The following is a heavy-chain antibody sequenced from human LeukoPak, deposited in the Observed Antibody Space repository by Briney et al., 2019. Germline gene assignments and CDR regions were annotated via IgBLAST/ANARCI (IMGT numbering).Heavy chain of an antibody. Sequence: GSLRLSCAASGFTFSSYAMSWVRQAPGKGLEWVSAIGGSGTYTFYADSVKGRFTMSRDNSENTLYLQMNSLRAEDAAIYYCAKGGIAGAPRGFDPWGQGTLVTVSS. V-gene: IGHV3-23*01. J-gene: IGHJ5*02. D-gene: IGHD6-13*01. CDR1: GFTFSSYA. CDR3: AKGGIAGAPRGFDP. CDR2: IGGSGTYT.